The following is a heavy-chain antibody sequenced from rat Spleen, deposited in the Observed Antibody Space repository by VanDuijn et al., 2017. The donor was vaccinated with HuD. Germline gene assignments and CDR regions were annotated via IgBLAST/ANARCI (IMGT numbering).Heavy chain of an antibody. J-gene: IGHJ2*01. CDR3: TRENCVRNGYSSFDY. D-gene: IGHD1-4*01. V-gene: IGHV5-31*01. CDR2: ITGAGDIT. CDR1: GFTFNIYW. Sequence: EVQLVESGGGLVQPGRSLKLSCVASGFTFNIYWMTWIRQAPGKGLEWVASITGAGDITFYPDSVAGRFTISRDNAKSTLYLQMNSLRSEDTATYYCTRENCVRNGYSSFDYWGQGVMVTVSS.